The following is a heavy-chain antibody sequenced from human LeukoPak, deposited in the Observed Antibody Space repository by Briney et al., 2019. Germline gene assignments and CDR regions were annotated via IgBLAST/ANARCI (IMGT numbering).Heavy chain of an antibody. Sequence: ASVKVSCKASGYTFTDYYIHWVRQAPGQGLGWMGWINPNSGGTNYAQKFQGRVTMTRDTSISTAYMELSRLRSDDTAVYYCARTSIAARRADFDYWGQGTLVTVSS. CDR2: INPNSGGT. J-gene: IGHJ4*02. D-gene: IGHD6-6*01. CDR3: ARTSIAARRADFDY. V-gene: IGHV1-2*02. CDR1: GYTFTDYY.